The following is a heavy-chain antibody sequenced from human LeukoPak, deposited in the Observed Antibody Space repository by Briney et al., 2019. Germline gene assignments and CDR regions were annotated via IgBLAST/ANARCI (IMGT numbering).Heavy chain of an antibody. CDR1: GFIFSYYS. Sequence: GGSLRLSCAASGFIFSYYSMNWVRQAPGKGLEWVANIDHDGREKYYVDSVKGRFTISRDNAKNSLFLQMNSLRAEDTAVYYCARGAGGDYWGQGTLVTVSS. CDR2: IDHDGREK. J-gene: IGHJ4*02. CDR3: ARGAGGDY. V-gene: IGHV3-7*03.